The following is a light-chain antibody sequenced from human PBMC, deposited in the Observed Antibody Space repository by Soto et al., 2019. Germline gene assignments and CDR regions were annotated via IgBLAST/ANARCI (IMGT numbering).Light chain of an antibody. J-gene: IGKJ3*01. CDR1: QGISSY. CDR2: AAS. CDR3: QQLNSYPLFT. V-gene: IGKV1-9*01. Sequence: QLTQSPSSLSASVGDRVTITCRASQGISSYLAWYQQKPGKAPKLLIYAASTLQSGVPSRFSGSGSGTDFTLTISSLQPEDFATYYCQQLNSYPLFTFGPGTKVDIK.